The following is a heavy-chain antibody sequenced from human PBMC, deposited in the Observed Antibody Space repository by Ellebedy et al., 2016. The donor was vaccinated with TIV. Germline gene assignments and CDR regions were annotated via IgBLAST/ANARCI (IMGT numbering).Heavy chain of an antibody. V-gene: IGHV4-39*01. CDR3: ARLVADILTGYYYFDY. D-gene: IGHD3-9*01. Sequence: SETLSLTXTVSGGSISSSSYYWGWIRQPPGKGLEWIGSIYYSGSTYYNPSLKSRVTISVDTSKNQFSLKLSSVTAADTAVYYCARLVADILTGYYYFDYWGQGTLVTVSS. J-gene: IGHJ4*02. CDR2: IYYSGST. CDR1: GGSISSSSYY.